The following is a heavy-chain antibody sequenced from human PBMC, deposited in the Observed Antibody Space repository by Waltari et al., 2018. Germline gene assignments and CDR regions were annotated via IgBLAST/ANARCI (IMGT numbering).Heavy chain of an antibody. CDR1: GDPLGSGHW. Sequence: QVQLQESGPGLVKPPETLSLTCTVSGDPLGSGHWLSWVRQSPGKGLEWIGQVHGSGKTNYNPSLESRVSISKDTSNKQFSLKLTFATAADTAVYYCARDRGRGLYLDSWGHGILVTVSP. V-gene: IGHV4-4*03. D-gene: IGHD2-15*01. CDR2: VHGSGKT. J-gene: IGHJ4*01. CDR3: ARDRGRGLYLDS.